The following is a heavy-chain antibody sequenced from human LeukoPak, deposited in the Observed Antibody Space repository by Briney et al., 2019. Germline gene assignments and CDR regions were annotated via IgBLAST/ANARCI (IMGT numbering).Heavy chain of an antibody. CDR2: IYDSGST. CDR1: GGSISSYY. J-gene: IGHJ3*02. D-gene: IGHD2-2*01. CDR3: ARYCSSTSCSLDAFDI. V-gene: IGHV4-59*08. Sequence: SETLSLTCTVSGGSISSYYWSWIRQPPGKGLEWLGYIYDSGSTNYNPSLKSRVTISVDTSKNQFSLKLSSVTAADTAVYYCARYCSSTSCSLDAFDIWGQGTMVTVSS.